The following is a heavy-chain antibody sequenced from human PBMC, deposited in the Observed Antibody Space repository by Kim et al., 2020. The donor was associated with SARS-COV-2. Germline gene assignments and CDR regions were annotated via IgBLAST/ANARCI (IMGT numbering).Heavy chain of an antibody. D-gene: IGHD3-16*02. CDR2: ISPFTGKT. CDR3: TRGGTFGGVIADDNWYDL. CDR1: GYTFNSYH. V-gene: IGHV1-18*01. Sequence: ASVKVSCTASGYTFNSYHVNWLRQAPGQGLEWMGWISPFTGKTTYAQKVQGRLTITTDTATGTAFMELRSLRSDDSAVYYCTRGGTFGGVIADDNWYDLW. J-gene: IGHJ5*02.